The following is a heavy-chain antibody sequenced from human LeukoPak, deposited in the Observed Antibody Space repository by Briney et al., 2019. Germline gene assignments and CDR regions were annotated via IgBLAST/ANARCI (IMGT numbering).Heavy chain of an antibody. CDR3: ARDRRPARTYSGLFDY. CDR2: ISGNDEST. CDR1: GFSCSTRG. Sequence: PGGSLRLSCAASGFSCSTRGMSWVRQAPGKGLEWVSAISGNDESTFYADSVKGRFTISRDNSRNTLYLQLSSLSAEDSAMYYCARDRRPARTYSGLFDYWGQGTLVTVSS. V-gene: IGHV3-23*01. D-gene: IGHD5-12*01. J-gene: IGHJ4*02.